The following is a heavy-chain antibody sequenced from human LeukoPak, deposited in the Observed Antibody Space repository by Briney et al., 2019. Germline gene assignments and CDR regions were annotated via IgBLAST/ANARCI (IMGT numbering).Heavy chain of an antibody. J-gene: IGHJ5*02. D-gene: IGHD6-13*01. CDR2: IIPIFGTA. CDR3: ARSSFSPRGIAAAMDWFDP. CDR1: GGTFISYA. Sequence: ASVKVSCKASGGTFISYAVRWMRQAPGQGLEWMGGIIPIFGTANYAQKFQGRVTITADESTSTAYMELSSLRSEDTAVYYCARSSFSPRGIAAAMDWFDPWGQGTLVTVSS. V-gene: IGHV1-69*13.